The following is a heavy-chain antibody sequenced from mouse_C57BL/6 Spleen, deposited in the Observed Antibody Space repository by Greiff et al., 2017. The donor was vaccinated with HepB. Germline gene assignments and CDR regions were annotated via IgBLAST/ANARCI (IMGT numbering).Heavy chain of an antibody. V-gene: IGHV1-82*01. D-gene: IGHD1-1*01. CDR2: IYPGDGDT. Sequence: VKLMESGPELVKPGASVKISCKASGYAFSSSWMNWVKQRPGKGLEWIGRIYPGDGDTNYNGKFKGKATLTADKSSSTAYMQLSSLTSEDSAVYFCARSHYYGSSWTLDYWGQGTTLTVSS. CDR1: GYAFSSSW. CDR3: ARSHYYGSSWTLDY. J-gene: IGHJ2*01.